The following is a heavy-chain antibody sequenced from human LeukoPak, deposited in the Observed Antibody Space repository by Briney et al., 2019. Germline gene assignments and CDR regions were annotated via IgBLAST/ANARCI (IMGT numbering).Heavy chain of an antibody. Sequence: GGSLRLSCAASGFTFSNSWMSWVRQAPGKGLEWVANMNQEGNEKYYVDSVKGRFTISRDNAKNSLYLQMNSLRAEDTAVYYCARRTNYLAFDYWGQGTLVTVSS. CDR1: GFTFSNSW. V-gene: IGHV3-7*01. CDR3: ARRTNYLAFDY. D-gene: IGHD4/OR15-4a*01. CDR2: MNQEGNEK. J-gene: IGHJ4*02.